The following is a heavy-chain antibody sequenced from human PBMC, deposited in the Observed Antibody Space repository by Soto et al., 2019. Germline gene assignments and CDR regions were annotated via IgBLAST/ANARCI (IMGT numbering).Heavy chain of an antibody. V-gene: IGHV1-69*06. J-gene: IGHJ6*02. D-gene: IGHD2-15*01. CDR2: IIPMCGTA. CDR3: PRDPVRWCSGGSCYSVYYSYGMDV. CDR1: GVTFSSYA. Sequence: AVKVSCNSSGVTFSSYAMSWVRQAAGEGLECMGGIIPMCGTANYAQKFKGRVTITADKSTRTAYMELSSLSSEDTGVYYCPRDPVRWCSGGSCYSVYYSYGMDVWGQGTTVTAS.